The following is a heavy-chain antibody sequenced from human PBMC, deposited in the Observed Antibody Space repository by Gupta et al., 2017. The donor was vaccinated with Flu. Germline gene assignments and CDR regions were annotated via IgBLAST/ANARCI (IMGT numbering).Heavy chain of an antibody. CDR2: ISTSGYPI. CDR1: GFIFSDYG. J-gene: IGHJ4*02. V-gene: IGHV3-48*02. CDR3: AKAGCGGGSCPCNHFPLDY. D-gene: IGHD2-15*01. Sequence: EVQLVESGGGLVQPGESLGLSCAASGFIFSDYGMNWVRQAPGKGLEWVSYISTSGYPIYYADSVRCLFTISRDNAKNSLYLQMNSLRDEDTAVYFCAKAGCGGGSCPCNHFPLDYWGQGALVTVSS.